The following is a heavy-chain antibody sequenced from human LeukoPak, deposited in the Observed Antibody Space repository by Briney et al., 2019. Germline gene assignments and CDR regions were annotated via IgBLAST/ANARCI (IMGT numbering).Heavy chain of an antibody. V-gene: IGHV1-2*02. Sequence: GASVKVSCKASGYTFTGYYMHWVRQAPGQGLEWMGWINPNSGNTNYAQEFQGRVTMTRDMSTSTVCMELSSLRSEDTAVYYCARDLRTITVAGIGVFDIWGQGTMVTVSS. J-gene: IGHJ3*02. D-gene: IGHD6-19*01. CDR1: GYTFTGYY. CDR3: ARDLRTITVAGIGVFDI. CDR2: INPNSGNT.